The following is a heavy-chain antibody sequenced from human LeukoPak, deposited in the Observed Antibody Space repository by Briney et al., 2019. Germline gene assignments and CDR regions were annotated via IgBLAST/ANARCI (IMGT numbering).Heavy chain of an antibody. CDR3: AKGKDYYGSGSYAYDY. CDR2: ISFSSSTI. Sequence: GGSLRLSCAASGFTFSSYSMNWVRQAPGKGLEWVSYISFSSSTIYYADSVKGRFTISRDNAKNSLYLQMNSLRAEDTAAYYCAKGKDYYGSGSYAYDYWGQGTLVTVSS. V-gene: IGHV3-48*01. J-gene: IGHJ4*02. D-gene: IGHD3-10*01. CDR1: GFTFSSYS.